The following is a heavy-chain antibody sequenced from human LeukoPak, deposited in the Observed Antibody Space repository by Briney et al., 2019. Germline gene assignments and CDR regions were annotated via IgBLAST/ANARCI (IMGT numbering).Heavy chain of an antibody. CDR3: ARAGPRRDGYNADY. V-gene: IGHV4-59*01. D-gene: IGHD5-24*01. J-gene: IGHJ4*02. Sequence: PSETLSLTCTVSGGSINTYYWSWIRQPPGKELEWIGYISGSGNTNYNPSLKSRVTMSVDTSKNQFSLKLSSVTAADTAVYYCARAGPRRDGYNADYWGRGTLVTVSS. CDR1: GGSINTYY. CDR2: ISGSGNT.